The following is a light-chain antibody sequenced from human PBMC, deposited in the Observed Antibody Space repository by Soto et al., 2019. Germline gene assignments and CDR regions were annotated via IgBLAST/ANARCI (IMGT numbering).Light chain of an antibody. CDR3: MQPLETPLI. J-gene: IGKJ4*01. CDR1: QSLLHGNGFNY. CDR2: LGS. V-gene: IGKV2-28*01. Sequence: DIVMTQSPLSLPVAPGEAASISCKSSQSLLHGNGFNYLNWYLQKPGQSPQLLIYLGSNRASGVPDRISGSGSGTDFTRKISRVEAEDVGVYYCMQPLETPLIFVGGTKVEI.